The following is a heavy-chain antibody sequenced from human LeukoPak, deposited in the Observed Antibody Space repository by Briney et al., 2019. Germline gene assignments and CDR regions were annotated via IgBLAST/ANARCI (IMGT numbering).Heavy chain of an antibody. CDR2: ISGSGGST. CDR1: GFTFSSYA. J-gene: IGHJ6*02. Sequence: GGSLRLSCAASGFTFSSYAMSWVRQAPGKGLEWFSAISGSGGSTYYADSVRGRFTISRDNSKNTLYLQMNSLRAEDTAVYYCAKSARYCSSTSCYYYYYYGMDVWGQGTTVTVSS. V-gene: IGHV3-23*01. CDR3: AKSARYCSSTSCYYYYYYGMDV. D-gene: IGHD2-2*01.